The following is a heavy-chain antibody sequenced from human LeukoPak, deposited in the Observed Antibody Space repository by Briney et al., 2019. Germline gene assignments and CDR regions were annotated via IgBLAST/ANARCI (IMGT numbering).Heavy chain of an antibody. Sequence: GGSLRLSCAASGFMVSSNYMSWVRQALGKGLEWVSVIYSGGSTYYADSVKGRFTISRDNSKNTLYLQMNSLRAEDTAMYYCARGKDDAFDIWGQGTMVTVSS. J-gene: IGHJ3*02. CDR1: GFMVSSNY. V-gene: IGHV3-53*01. CDR3: ARGKDDAFDI. CDR2: IYSGGST.